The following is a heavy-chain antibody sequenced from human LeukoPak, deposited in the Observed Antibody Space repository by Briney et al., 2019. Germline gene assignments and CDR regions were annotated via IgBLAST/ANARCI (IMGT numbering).Heavy chain of an antibody. J-gene: IGHJ5*02. CDR1: GGSISTYY. D-gene: IGHD6-19*01. Sequence: PSEALSLTCTVSGGSISTYYWSWIRQPPGKGLEWIGYIYYSGSINYNPSLKSRVTISVDTSKNQFSLKLSSVTAADTAVYYCARTVAGNWFDPWGQGTLVTVSS. V-gene: IGHV4-59*08. CDR3: ARTVAGNWFDP. CDR2: IYYSGSI.